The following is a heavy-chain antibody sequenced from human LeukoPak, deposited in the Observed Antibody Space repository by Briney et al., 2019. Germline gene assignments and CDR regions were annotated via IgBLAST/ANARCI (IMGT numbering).Heavy chain of an antibody. Sequence: GGSLRLSCAASGFTFSSYAMHWVRQAPGKGLEWGAVISYAGSNKYYADSVKGRFTISRDNSKNTLYLQMNSLRAEDTAVYYCARVRGRWLQFAARGYFDYWGQGTLVTVSS. CDR2: ISYAGSNK. D-gene: IGHD5-24*01. J-gene: IGHJ4*02. CDR1: GFTFSSYA. V-gene: IGHV3-30-3*01. CDR3: ARVRGRWLQFAARGYFDY.